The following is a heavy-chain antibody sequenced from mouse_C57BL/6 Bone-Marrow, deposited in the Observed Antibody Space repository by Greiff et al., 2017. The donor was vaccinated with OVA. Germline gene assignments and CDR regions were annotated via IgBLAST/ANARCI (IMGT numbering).Heavy chain of an antibody. CDR1: GYTFTDYE. D-gene: IGHD2-5*01. CDR2: IDPETGGT. V-gene: IGHV1-15*01. CDR3: TENSNYVGRRGYAMDY. J-gene: IGHJ4*01. Sequence: VHLVESGAELVRPGASVTLSCKASGYTFTDYEMHWVKQTPVHGLEWIGAIDPETGGTAYNQKFKGKAILTADKSSSTAYMELRSLTSEDSAVYYCTENSNYVGRRGYAMDYWGQGTSVTVSS.